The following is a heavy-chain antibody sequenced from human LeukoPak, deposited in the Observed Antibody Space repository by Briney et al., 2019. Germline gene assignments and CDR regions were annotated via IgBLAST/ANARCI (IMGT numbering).Heavy chain of an antibody. CDR1: GYSISSGYY. CDR3: ARGVDSGYPDY. J-gene: IGHJ4*02. CDR2: IYHSGST. V-gene: IGHV4-38-2*02. D-gene: IGHD3-22*01. Sequence: SETLSLTCTVSGYSISSGYYWGWIRQPPGKGLEWIGSIYHSGSTYYNPSLKSRVTISVDTSKNQFSLKLTSLTAADTAVYYCARGVDSGYPDYWGQGTLVTVSS.